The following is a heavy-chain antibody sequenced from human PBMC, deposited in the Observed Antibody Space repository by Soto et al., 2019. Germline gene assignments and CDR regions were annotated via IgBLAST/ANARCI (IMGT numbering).Heavy chain of an antibody. Sequence: LRLSCAASGFSLSDYYMTWIRQAPGKGLELLSYINPGGDVIKYVDSVKGRFTISRDNAKNSLYLHMNNLRAEDTAVYYCTRDPRITDFRGQGTLVTVSS. CDR3: TRDPRITDF. J-gene: IGHJ4*02. V-gene: IGHV3-11*01. CDR1: GFSLSDYY. CDR2: INPGGDVI. D-gene: IGHD3-16*01.